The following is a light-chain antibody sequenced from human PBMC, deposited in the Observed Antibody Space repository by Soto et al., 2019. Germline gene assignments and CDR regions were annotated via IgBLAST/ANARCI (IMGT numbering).Light chain of an antibody. CDR3: SSDTSRSTPV. J-gene: IGLJ2*01. Sequence: QSVLTQPASVSGSPGQSITISCTGTSSDVGTYKYVSWYQQLPGKAPKLMIYEVSNRPSGVSNRFSGSKSGNTASLTISELHAEEEDDYYCSSDTSRSTPVFGGGTKLTVL. CDR2: EVS. V-gene: IGLV2-14*01. CDR1: SSDVGTYKY.